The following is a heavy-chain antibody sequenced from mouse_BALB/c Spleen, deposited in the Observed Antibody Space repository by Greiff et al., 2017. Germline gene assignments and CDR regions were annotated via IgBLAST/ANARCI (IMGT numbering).Heavy chain of an antibody. CDR1: GFTFSSYT. V-gene: IGHV5-6-4*01. Sequence: EVQVVESGGGLVKPGGSLKLSCAASGFTFSSYTMSWVRQTPEKRLEWVATISSGGSYTYYPDSVKGRFTISRDNAKNTLYLQMSSLKSEDTAMYYCTRDYWGQGTLVTVSA. CDR2: ISSGGSYT. CDR3: TRDY. J-gene: IGHJ3*01.